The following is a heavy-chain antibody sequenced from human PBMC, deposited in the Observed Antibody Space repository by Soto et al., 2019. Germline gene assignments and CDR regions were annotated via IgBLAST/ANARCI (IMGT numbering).Heavy chain of an antibody. CDR3: ARSPSGGSEFDY. J-gene: IGHJ4*02. D-gene: IGHD3-10*01. CDR1: GFTLTYNY. Sequence: GGSLRPSRTASGFTLTYNYQKWVPQGTGKGLEWVSVIYSGGSTYYSDSLKGRFTISRDNAKNALYLQMNSLRAEDTAVYYCARSPSGGSEFDYWGQGTLVPVSA. V-gene: IGHV3-66*01. CDR2: IYSGGST.